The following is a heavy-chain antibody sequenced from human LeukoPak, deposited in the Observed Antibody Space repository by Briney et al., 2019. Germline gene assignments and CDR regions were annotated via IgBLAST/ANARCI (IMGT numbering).Heavy chain of an antibody. CDR3: ARASGSYSPLSYYYGMDV. CDR1: GFTFSSYG. V-gene: IGHV3-23*01. D-gene: IGHD1-26*01. J-gene: IGHJ6*02. Sequence: GGSLRVSCAASGFTFSSYGMSWVRQAPGNGLEWVSAISGSGGSTYYADSVKGRFTISRDNSKNTLYLQMNSLRAEDTAVYYCARASGSYSPLSYYYGMDVWGQGTTVTVSS. CDR2: ISGSGGST.